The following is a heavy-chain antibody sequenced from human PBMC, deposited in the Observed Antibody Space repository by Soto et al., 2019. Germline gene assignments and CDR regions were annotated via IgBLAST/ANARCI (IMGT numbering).Heavy chain of an antibody. CDR3: VKNSGWFNT. D-gene: IGHD3-10*01. Sequence: VGSLRLSCAASGFTFGTTDMSWVRQAPGEGLEWVSTIDGSGGITYYADSVKGRFTISRDNSRNTVYLQMNSLRGDDTALYYCVKNSGWFNTWGQGALVTVSS. CDR1: GFTFGTTD. V-gene: IGHV3-23*01. CDR2: IDGSGGIT. J-gene: IGHJ5*02.